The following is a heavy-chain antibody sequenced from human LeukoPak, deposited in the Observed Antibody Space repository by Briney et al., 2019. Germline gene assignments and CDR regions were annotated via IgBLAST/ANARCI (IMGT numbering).Heavy chain of an antibody. CDR2: ISYDGSNK. V-gene: IGHV3-30*18. Sequence: GGSLRLSCAASGFTFSRYGMHWVRQAPGKGLEWVAVISYDGSNKYYADSVKGRFTISRDNSKNTLYLQMNSLRAEDTAVYYCAKDLESGYLDYWGQGTLVTVSS. CDR3: AKDLESGYLDY. D-gene: IGHD3-3*01. CDR1: GFTFSRYG. J-gene: IGHJ4*02.